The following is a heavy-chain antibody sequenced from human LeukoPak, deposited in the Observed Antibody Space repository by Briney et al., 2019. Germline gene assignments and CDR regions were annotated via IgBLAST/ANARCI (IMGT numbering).Heavy chain of an antibody. D-gene: IGHD5-12*01. CDR1: GFTVSSSY. CDR3: ARWRRDHSEFDF. CDR2: IKRDGSFA. Sequence: GGSLRLSCAASGFTVSSSYMSWVRQAPGKGLEWVANIKRDGSFAEYGDSLEGRFIISRDNGENSLFLQMSSLRVEDTAVYHCARWRRDHSEFDFWGQGTLVTVSS. V-gene: IGHV3-7*01. J-gene: IGHJ4*02.